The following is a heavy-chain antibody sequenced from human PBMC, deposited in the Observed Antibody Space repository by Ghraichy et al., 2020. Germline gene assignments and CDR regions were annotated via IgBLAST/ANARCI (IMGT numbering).Heavy chain of an antibody. CDR1: GLMFSPNT. CDR2: ISSSTRYI. V-gene: IGHV3-21*01. D-gene: IGHD2-15*01. J-gene: IGHJ4*02. CDR3: AREFCSGGRCFFGTGGSHFDS. Sequence: GESLNISCVASGLMFSPNTMNWVRQAPGKGLEWVSSISSSTRYIYYADSVKGRFTISRDNAQNSLYLQMNSLRAEDTAVYYCAREFCSGGRCFFGTGGSHFDSWGQGTLVTVSS.